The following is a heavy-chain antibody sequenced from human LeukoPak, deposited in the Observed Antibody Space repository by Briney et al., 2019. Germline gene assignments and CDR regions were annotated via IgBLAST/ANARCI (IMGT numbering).Heavy chain of an antibody. Sequence: GKSLRLSCAASGFTFSGYPIHWVRQAPGKGLEWVANIKEDGTRKNYVDSVKGRFTISRDNAKNSLYLQMNSLRAEDTAVYYCAALLGGPHPGYWGQGTLVTVSS. V-gene: IGHV3-7*01. CDR2: IKEDGTRK. CDR3: AALLGGPHPGY. CDR1: GFTFSGYP. D-gene: IGHD7-27*01. J-gene: IGHJ4*02.